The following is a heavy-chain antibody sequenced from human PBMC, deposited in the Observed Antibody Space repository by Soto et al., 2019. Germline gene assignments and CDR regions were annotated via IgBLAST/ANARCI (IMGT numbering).Heavy chain of an antibody. CDR1: GFTFSSYG. CDR3: AKSPYGFGDLWSFDS. CDR2: ISYDGSNK. Sequence: QVQLVESGGGVVQPGTSLRLSCAASGFTFSSYGMHWVRQAPGKGLEWVAVISYDGSNKYYADSVKGRFTLSRDNSKNTRTRQRNSLRGEDTAVYYCAKSPYGFGDLWSFDSWGPGTLVTVSS. V-gene: IGHV3-30*18. J-gene: IGHJ4*02. D-gene: IGHD3-10*01.